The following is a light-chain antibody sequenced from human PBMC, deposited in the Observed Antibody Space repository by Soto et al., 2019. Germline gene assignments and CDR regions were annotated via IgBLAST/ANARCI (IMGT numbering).Light chain of an antibody. V-gene: IGLV2-11*01. CDR3: CSYAGTYTRV. J-gene: IGLJ1*01. Sequence: ALTQARSVSGSPGQSVTISCTRTSSDVANYNYVSWYQQHPGKAPKLMIYDVNKRPSGVPYRFSGSKSGNTASLTISGLQAEDEADYYCCSYAGTYTRVFGTGTKVTVL. CDR1: SSDVANYNY. CDR2: DVN.